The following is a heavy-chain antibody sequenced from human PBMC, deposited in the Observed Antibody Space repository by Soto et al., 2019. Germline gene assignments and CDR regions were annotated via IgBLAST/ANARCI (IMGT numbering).Heavy chain of an antibody. D-gene: IGHD1-26*01. CDR2: IYSSGST. Sequence: PSETLSLTCTVSGDSISGYYWSWIRQPPGKRPGWLGCIYSSGSTKYNPSLRSRVTLSIDTPRSQFSLRLNSVTAADTAVYYCARARYYGAKNDFWGQGTRVTVSS. CDR3: ARARYYGAKNDF. CDR1: GDSISGYY. V-gene: IGHV4-59*01. J-gene: IGHJ4*02.